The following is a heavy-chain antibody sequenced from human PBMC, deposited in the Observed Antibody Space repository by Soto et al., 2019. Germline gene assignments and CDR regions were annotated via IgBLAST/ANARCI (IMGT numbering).Heavy chain of an antibody. CDR1: GGSISSGGYS. V-gene: IGHV4-30-2*01. Sequence: PSETLSLTCTVSGGSISSGGYSGSWIRQPPGKALEWIGYIYHSGSSYYNPSLKSRVTIPVDRSKNQFSLRLSSLTAADTAMYSCASSGYSYGYLDYWGQGTLVTISS. D-gene: IGHD5-18*01. J-gene: IGHJ4*02. CDR3: ASSGYSYGYLDY. CDR2: IYHSGSS.